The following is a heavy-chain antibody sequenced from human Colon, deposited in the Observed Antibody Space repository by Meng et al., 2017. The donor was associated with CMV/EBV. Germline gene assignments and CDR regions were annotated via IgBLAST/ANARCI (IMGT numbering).Heavy chain of an antibody. D-gene: IGHD2-2*02. J-gene: IGHJ6*02. Sequence: SVKVSCKASGGIFSSYAISWVRQAPGQGLEWMGGIIPIFGTANYAQKFQGRVTITTDESTSTAYMVLSSLRSEDTAIYYCATKTSAAIGPYGMDIWGQGTAVTVSS. V-gene: IGHV1-69*05. CDR1: GGIFSSYA. CDR2: IIPIFGTA. CDR3: ATKTSAAIGPYGMDI.